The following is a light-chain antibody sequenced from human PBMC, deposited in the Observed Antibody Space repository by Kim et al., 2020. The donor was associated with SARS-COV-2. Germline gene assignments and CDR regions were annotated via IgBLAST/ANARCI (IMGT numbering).Light chain of an antibody. Sequence: SPAERATASSRASQSVGSNFAWSQQKPSQAPSPLLYGASTRATGIPARFSGSGSGTEFTFTISSLQSEDVAVYYCQQFYNWTPITFGQGTRLEIK. CDR1: QSVGSN. CDR3: QQFYNWTPIT. J-gene: IGKJ5*01. V-gene: IGKV3-15*01. CDR2: GAS.